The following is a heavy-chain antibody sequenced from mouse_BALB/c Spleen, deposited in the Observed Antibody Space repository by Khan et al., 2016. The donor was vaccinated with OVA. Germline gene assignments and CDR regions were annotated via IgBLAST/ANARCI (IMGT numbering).Heavy chain of an antibody. J-gene: IGHJ4*01. CDR3: ARVGYNGTMDS. Sequence: QIQLVQSGPELKKPGETVKISCKASGYTFRNNGMNWVQQTPGKGLKWMGWINTYTGEPTYADDFKGRFAFSVETSANTAYLQINNLKNEDTATYFCARVGYNGTMDSWGQGTSVTGSS. V-gene: IGHV9-3-1*01. D-gene: IGHD2-14*01. CDR1: GYTFRNNG. CDR2: INTYTGEP.